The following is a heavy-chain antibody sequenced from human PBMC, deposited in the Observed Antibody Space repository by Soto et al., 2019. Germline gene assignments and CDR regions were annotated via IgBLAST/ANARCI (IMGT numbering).Heavy chain of an antibody. CDR1: GFPLSTRGVG. CDR3: AHKGGGDRILDY. D-gene: IGHD3-16*01. V-gene: IGHV2-5*02. Sequence: QITLKESGPTLVKPTQTLTLTCTFSGFPLSTRGVGVGWIRQPPGKALEWLALIYWDGFKHYSPSLESRLTIREDTAKNQVVLTMTNMDPVDTATYYCAHKGGGDRILDYWGQGTLVTVSS. CDR2: IYWDGFK. J-gene: IGHJ4*02.